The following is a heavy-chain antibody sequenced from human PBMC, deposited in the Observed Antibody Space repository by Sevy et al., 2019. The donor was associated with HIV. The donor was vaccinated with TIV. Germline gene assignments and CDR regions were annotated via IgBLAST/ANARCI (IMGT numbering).Heavy chain of an antibody. V-gene: IGHV4-59*01. CDR2: IYYTGST. D-gene: IGHD6-19*01. CDR3: ARELISGWYYGMDV. Sequence: SETLSLTCTVSGGSISSYYWNWIRQSPGKGLEWVGYIYYTGSTNYNPSLKSRVTISVDTSKNQLSLKLTFVTAADTAVYYCARELISGWYYGMDVWGQGTTVTVSS. CDR1: GGSISSYY. J-gene: IGHJ6*02.